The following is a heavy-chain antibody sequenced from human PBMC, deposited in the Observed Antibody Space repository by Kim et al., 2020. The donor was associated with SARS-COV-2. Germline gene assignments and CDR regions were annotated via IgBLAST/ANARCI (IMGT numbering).Heavy chain of an antibody. J-gene: IGHJ6*02. CDR2: IWYDGSNK. Sequence: GGSLRLSCAASGFTFSSYGMHWVRQAPGKGLEWVAVIWYDGSNKYYADSVKGRFTISRDNSKNTPYLQMNSLRAEDTAVYYCARAHITMIVVSYGMDVWGQGTTVTVSS. CDR3: ARAHITMIVVSYGMDV. V-gene: IGHV3-33*01. D-gene: IGHD3-22*01. CDR1: GFTFSSYG.